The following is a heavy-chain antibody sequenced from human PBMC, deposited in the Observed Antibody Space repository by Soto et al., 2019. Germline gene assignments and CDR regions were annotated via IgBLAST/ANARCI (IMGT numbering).Heavy chain of an antibody. Sequence: QVQLQESGPGLVKPSQTLPLTCSVSGGSINSIGYCWTWIRQHPGKGLEWIGCTEYSGRTYYNPSLEGRVTMSVDTSKNHFSLSLSSVTAADTAIYFCARDINRRFDYWGRGTLVTVSS. V-gene: IGHV4-31*03. J-gene: IGHJ4*02. CDR1: GGSINSIGYC. CDR3: ARDINRRFDY. CDR2: TEYSGRT. D-gene: IGHD3-10*01.